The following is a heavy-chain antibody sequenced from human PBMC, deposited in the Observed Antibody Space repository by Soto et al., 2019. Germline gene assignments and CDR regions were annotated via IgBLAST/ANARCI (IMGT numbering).Heavy chain of an antibody. CDR2: ISGSGGST. V-gene: IGHV3-23*01. CDR1: GFTFSSYA. D-gene: IGHD3-10*01. Sequence: GESLKISCAASGFTFSSYAMSWVRQAPGKGLEWVSAISGSGGSTYYADSVKGRFTISRDNSKNTLYLQMNSLRAEDTAVYYCAKGRVLWFGDPGSDAFDIWGQGTMVTVSS. CDR3: AKGRVLWFGDPGSDAFDI. J-gene: IGHJ3*02.